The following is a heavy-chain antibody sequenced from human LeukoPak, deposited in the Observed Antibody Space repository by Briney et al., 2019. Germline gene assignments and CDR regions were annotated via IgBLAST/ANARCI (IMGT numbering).Heavy chain of an antibody. D-gene: IGHD5-24*01. CDR1: GFTVSSNY. CDR2: IWYDGSNK. Sequence: AGGSLRLSCAASGFTVSSNYMSWVRQAPGKGLEWVAVIWYDGSNKNYADSVKGRFTISRDNAKNSLYLQMNSLRAEDTAVYYCARVRWLQYDYWGQGTLVTVSS. J-gene: IGHJ4*02. V-gene: IGHV3-33*08. CDR3: ARVRWLQYDY.